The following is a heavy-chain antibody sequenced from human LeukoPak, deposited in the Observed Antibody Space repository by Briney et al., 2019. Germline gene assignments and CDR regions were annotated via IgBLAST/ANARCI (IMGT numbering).Heavy chain of an antibody. CDR3: ARDRGPNRGAFDI. CDR1: GFTFSSYS. V-gene: IGHV3-21*01. J-gene: IGHJ3*02. Sequence: GGSLRLSCAASGFTFSSYSMNWVRQAPGKGLEWVSSISSSSSYIYYADSVKGRFTISRDNAKNSLYLQMNSLRAEDTAVYYCARDRGPNRGAFDIWGQGTMVTVSS. CDR2: ISSSSSYI. D-gene: IGHD2-8*01.